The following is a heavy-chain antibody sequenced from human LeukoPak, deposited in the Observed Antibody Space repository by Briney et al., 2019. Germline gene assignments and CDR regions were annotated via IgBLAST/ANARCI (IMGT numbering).Heavy chain of an antibody. CDR3: AKDKVAVEMATIGLDY. D-gene: IGHD5-24*01. CDR1: GFTFSSYG. V-gene: IGHV3-30*18. J-gene: IGHJ4*02. CDR2: ISYDGSNK. Sequence: HPGGSLRLSCAASGFTFSSYGMHWVRQAPGKGLEWVAVISYDGSNKYYADSVKGRFTISRDNSKNTLYLQMNSLRAEDTAVYYCAKDKVAVEMATIGLDYWGQGTLVTVSS.